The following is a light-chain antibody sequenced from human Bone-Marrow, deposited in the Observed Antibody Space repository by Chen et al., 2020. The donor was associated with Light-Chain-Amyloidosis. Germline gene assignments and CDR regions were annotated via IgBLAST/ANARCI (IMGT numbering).Light chain of an antibody. CDR2: LGS. CDR3: MQALQGLT. J-gene: IGKJ4*01. V-gene: IGKV2-28*01. CDR1: QSLLHSNGNTY. Sequence: DIVMTQSPLSLPVTPGESASISCRSSQSLLHSNGNTYLDWYLQKPGQSPQLLIYLGSNRASGVPDRFSGSGSGTDFTLTISRVEAEDVGVYYCMQALQGLTLGGGTKVEIK.